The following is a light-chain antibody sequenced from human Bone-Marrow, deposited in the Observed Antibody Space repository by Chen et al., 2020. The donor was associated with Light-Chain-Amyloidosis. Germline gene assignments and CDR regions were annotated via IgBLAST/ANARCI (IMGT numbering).Light chain of an antibody. CDR3: QSADSSGTYEVI. J-gene: IGLJ2*01. V-gene: IGLV3-25*03. Sequence: SYELTQPPSVSVSPGQTARITCSGDDLPTKFAYWYQQKPGQAPVLVIHGDTERPSGISERFSGSSSGTTATLTIRGVQAEDDADYHCQSADSSGTYEVIFGGGTKLTVL. CDR1: DLPTKF. CDR2: GDT.